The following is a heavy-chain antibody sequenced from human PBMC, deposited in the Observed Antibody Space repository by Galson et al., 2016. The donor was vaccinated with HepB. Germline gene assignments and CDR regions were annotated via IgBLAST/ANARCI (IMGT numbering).Heavy chain of an antibody. J-gene: IGHJ4*02. D-gene: IGHD2-8*02. CDR1: GGSFSSGAYS. CDR2: ISHGGGT. CDR3: AASLVVALSRFDS. V-gene: IGHV4-30-2*01. Sequence: TLSLPCTVSGGSFSSGAYSWNWIRQTPGKGLEWIGYISHGGGTFYNPSLKSRVTMSLDKSQSLFSLRLTSVTAADTAVYYCAASLVVALSRFDSWGQGTLVTVSS.